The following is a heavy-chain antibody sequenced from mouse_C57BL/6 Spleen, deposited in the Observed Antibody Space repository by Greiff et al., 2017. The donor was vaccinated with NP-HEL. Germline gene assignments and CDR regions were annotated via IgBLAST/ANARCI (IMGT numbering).Heavy chain of an antibody. J-gene: IGHJ2*01. CDR3: ERSGMGVFDY. CDR1: GYTFTSYW. CDR2: IDPSDSET. D-gene: IGHD2-10*02. V-gene: IGHV1-52*01. Sequence: QVQLQQPGAELVRPGSSVKLSCKASGYTFTSYWMHWVKQRPIQGLEWIGNIDPSDSETHYNQKFKDKATLTVDKSSSTADMQLSSLTSEDSAVCDCERSGMGVFDYWGQGTTLTVSS.